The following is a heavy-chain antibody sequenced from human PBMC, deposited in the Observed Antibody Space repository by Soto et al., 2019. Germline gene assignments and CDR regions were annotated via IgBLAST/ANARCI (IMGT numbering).Heavy chain of an antibody. J-gene: IGHJ6*02. V-gene: IGHV3-21*01. CDR3: ARDEGSYYDFWSGYYKGYYYYYGMDV. CDR2: ISSSSSYI. Sequence: GGSLRLFCAASGFTFSSYSMNWVRQAPGKGLEWVSSISSSSSYIYYADSVKGRFTISRDNAKNSLYLQMNSLRAEDTAVYYCARDEGSYYDFWSGYYKGYYYYYGMDVWGQGPTVTVYS. CDR1: GFTFSSYS. D-gene: IGHD3-3*01.